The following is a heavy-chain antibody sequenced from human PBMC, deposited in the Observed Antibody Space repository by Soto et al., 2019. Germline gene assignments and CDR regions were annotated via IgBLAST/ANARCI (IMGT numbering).Heavy chain of an antibody. V-gene: IGHV5-10-1*01. Sequence: GESLKISCKGSGYSFTSYWISWVRQMHGKGLEWMGRIDPSDSYTNYSPSFQGHVTISADKSISTAYLQWSSLKASDTAMYYCARHRGIAVAGTYYYYGMDVWGQGTTVTVSS. J-gene: IGHJ6*02. CDR2: IDPSDSYT. CDR3: ARHRGIAVAGTYYYYGMDV. D-gene: IGHD6-19*01. CDR1: GYSFTSYW.